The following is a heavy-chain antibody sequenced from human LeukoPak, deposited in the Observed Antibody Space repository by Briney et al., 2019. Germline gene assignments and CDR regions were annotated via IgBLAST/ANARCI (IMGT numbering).Heavy chain of an antibody. V-gene: IGHV3-30*02. CDR1: GFTFSSYG. D-gene: IGHD6-13*01. CDR3: AKDGIASTGPYHFDY. J-gene: IGHJ4*02. CDR2: IRYDGSNT. Sequence: GGSLRLSCAASGFTFSSYGMHWVRQAPGKGLEWVAFIRYDGSNTYYVDSVKGRFTISSDNSKNTLYPQMNSLRAEDTAVYYCAKDGIASTGPYHFDYWGQGTLVTVSS.